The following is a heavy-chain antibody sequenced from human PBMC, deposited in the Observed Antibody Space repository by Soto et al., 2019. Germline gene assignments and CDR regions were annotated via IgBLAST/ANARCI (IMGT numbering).Heavy chain of an antibody. Sequence: SETLSLTCTGSGCAISSYYWSWIRQPQGKGLEWIGYIYYSGSTNYNPSLKSRVTISVDTSKNQFSLKLSSVTAADTAVYYCAGKDILTGTDAFDIWGQGTMVT. V-gene: IGHV4-59*01. CDR1: GCAISSYY. D-gene: IGHD3-9*01. CDR3: AGKDILTGTDAFDI. CDR2: IYYSGST. J-gene: IGHJ3*02.